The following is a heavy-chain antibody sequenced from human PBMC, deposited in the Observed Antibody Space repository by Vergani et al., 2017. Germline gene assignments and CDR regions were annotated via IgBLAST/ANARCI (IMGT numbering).Heavy chain of an antibody. CDR1: GGSISSGDHC. J-gene: IGHJ4*02. Sequence: QLQLQESGPGVVKPSQTLSLTCAVSGGSISSGDHCWTWIRQRPGKGLEWIGYIFYSGTTYDNPSLRSRLTISVDTSQNQFSLNLYSVTAADTAVYYCARGALWWLRQIDSWGQGTLVTVSS. CDR2: IFYSGTT. V-gene: IGHV4-31*11. CDR3: ARGALWWLRQIDS. D-gene: IGHD2-21*01.